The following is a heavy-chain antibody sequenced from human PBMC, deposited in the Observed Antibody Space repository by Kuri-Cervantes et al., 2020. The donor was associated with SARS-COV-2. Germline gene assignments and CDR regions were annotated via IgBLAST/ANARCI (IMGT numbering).Heavy chain of an antibody. Sequence: GESLKISCAAAGFTFSDYYMSWLRQAPGKGLEWVSYISSSSSYTNYADSVKGRFTISRDNAKNSLYLQMNSLRAEDTAVYYCASFGSGWYDDAFDIWGQGTMVTVSS. CDR1: GFTFSDYY. CDR2: ISSSSSYT. D-gene: IGHD6-19*01. J-gene: IGHJ3*02. V-gene: IGHV3-11*03. CDR3: ASFGSGWYDDAFDI.